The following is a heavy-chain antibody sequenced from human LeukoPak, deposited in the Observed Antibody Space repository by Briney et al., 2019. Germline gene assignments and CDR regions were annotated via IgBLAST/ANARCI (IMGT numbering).Heavy chain of an antibody. CDR1: GFTVSTNY. J-gene: IGHJ3*02. CDR3: ASEITMIVPGAFDI. CDR2: IYSGGST. Sequence: GGSLRLSCAASGFTVSTNYMSWVRQAPGKGLEWVSVIYSGGSTYYADSVKGRFTISRDNSKNTLYLQMNSLRAEDTAVYHCASEITMIVPGAFDIWGQGTMVTVSS. D-gene: IGHD3-22*01. V-gene: IGHV3-66*01.